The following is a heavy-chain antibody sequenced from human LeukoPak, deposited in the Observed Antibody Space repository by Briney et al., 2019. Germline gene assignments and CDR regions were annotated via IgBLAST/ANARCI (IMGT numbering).Heavy chain of an antibody. CDR1: GFTFSNYG. CDR3: AKDMQTWPRFPDY. Sequence: GGSLRLSCAASGFTFSNYGMHWVRQAPGKGLEWVALISYDGSSKYYADSVKGRFTISRDNSKNTLFLQMNGLRVEDTAVYYCAKDMQTWPRFPDYWGQGTLVTVSS. D-gene: IGHD5-12*01. J-gene: IGHJ4*02. CDR2: ISYDGSSK. V-gene: IGHV3-30*18.